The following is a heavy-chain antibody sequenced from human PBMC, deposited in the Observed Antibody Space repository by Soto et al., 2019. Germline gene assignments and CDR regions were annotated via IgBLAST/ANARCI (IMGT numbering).Heavy chain of an antibody. CDR2: IIGSGGST. Sequence: EVQLLESGGGLVQPGGSLRLSCAASGFTFSNFAMSWVRQAPGKGLEWVSGIIGSGGSTYYADSVKGRFTISRGKSKTTLYLQMNSLRAEDTAIYYCAKEGGYSFGPGTYYGMDVWGQGTTVTVSS. D-gene: IGHD5-18*01. J-gene: IGHJ6*02. CDR1: GFTFSNFA. CDR3: AKEGGYSFGPGTYYGMDV. V-gene: IGHV3-23*01.